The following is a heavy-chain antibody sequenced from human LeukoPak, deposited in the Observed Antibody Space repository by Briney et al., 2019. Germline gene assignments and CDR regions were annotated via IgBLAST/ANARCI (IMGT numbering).Heavy chain of an antibody. V-gene: IGHV3-74*01. Sequence: PGGSLRLSCAASGFTFSGHWMHWVRQAPGKGHMWVARIDEDGSRAYYADSVKGRFIISRDNARNTLYLRLNSLRAEDTAVYHCAREAGGTDFDYWGQGTLVTVSS. D-gene: IGHD1-7*01. CDR2: IDEDGSRA. J-gene: IGHJ4*02. CDR1: GFTFSGHW. CDR3: AREAGGTDFDY.